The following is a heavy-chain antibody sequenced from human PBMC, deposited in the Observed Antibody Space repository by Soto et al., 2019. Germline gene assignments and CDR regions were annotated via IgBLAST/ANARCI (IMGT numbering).Heavy chain of an antibody. CDR1: GYTFSSYA. Sequence: PGGSVRLSCAASGYTFSSYAVSWVRQAPGKGLEWVSAVSGSGGSTYYADSVKGRFTISRDNAKNTLYLQMNSLRAEDTAVYYRAKLGYCSSTSYHYDWLAPRGQGTLDTVSS. J-gene: IGHJ5*01. D-gene: IGHD2-2*01. CDR2: VSGSGGST. CDR3: AKLGYCSSTSYHYDWLAP. V-gene: IGHV3-23*01.